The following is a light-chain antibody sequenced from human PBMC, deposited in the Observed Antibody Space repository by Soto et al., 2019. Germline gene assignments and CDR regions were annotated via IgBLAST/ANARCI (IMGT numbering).Light chain of an antibody. CDR3: QVRDSSSGQSV. V-gene: IGLV3-21*02. CDR2: DDS. J-gene: IGLJ3*02. CDR1: NIGRKS. Sequence: SYELTQPPSVSVAPGQTAGITCGGINIGRKSVHWHQQKPGQAPVLVVYDDSVRPSGIPERFSGSNSGNTATLTISRVEVGDEADYYCQVRDSSSGQSVFGGGTKVTVL.